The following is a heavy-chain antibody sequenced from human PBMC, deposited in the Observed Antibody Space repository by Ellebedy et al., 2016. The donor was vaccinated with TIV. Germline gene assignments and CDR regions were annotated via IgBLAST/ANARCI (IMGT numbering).Heavy chain of an antibody. J-gene: IGHJ4*02. V-gene: IGHV5-51*01. CDR2: IYPGNSDT. CDR3: ATSRLGDYDYYY. Sequence: PGGSLRLSCKGSGYSFTSNWIGWVRQMPGKGLEWMGMIYPGNSDTRYSPSFQGQVTISADKSIRTAYLQWSRLKASDTAMYYWATSRLGDYDYYYWGQGTLVTVSS. CDR1: GYSFTSNW. D-gene: IGHD3-16*01.